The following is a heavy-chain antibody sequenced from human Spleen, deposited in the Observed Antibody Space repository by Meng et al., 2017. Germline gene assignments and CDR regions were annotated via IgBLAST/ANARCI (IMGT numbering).Heavy chain of an antibody. V-gene: IGHV3-7*01. CDR3: ARGWGSGWYHCDN. D-gene: IGHD6-19*01. CDR2: IKPDGSEQ. CDR1: GFTFSSYW. J-gene: IGHJ4*02. Sequence: GESLKISCAASGFTFSSYWMTWVRQAPGKGLEWVANIKPDGSEQNYVDSLKGRFTISRDNAKNSLFLQMNNLRAEDTAVYYCARGWGSGWYHCDNWGQG.